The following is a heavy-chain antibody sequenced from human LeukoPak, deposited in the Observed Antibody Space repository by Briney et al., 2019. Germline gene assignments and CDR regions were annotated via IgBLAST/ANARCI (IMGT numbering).Heavy chain of an antibody. J-gene: IGHJ4*02. CDR2: INPNSGGT. D-gene: IGHD3-22*01. CDR1: GYTFTGYY. Sequence: EASVKVSCKASGYTFTGYYMHWVRQAPGQGLEWMGWINPNSGGTNYAQKFQGRVTMTRDTSISTAYMELSRLRSDDTAVYYCARARDYYDSSGYLELWGQGTLVTVSS. V-gene: IGHV1-2*02. CDR3: ARARDYYDSSGYLEL.